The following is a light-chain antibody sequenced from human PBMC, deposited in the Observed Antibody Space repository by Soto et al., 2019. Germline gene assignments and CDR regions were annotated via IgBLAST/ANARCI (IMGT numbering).Light chain of an antibody. J-gene: IGKJ1*01. CDR3: QQHGSSSWT. CDR1: QSVSSSY. Sequence: EIVLTQSPGTLSLSPGERATLSCRASQSVSSSYLAWYQQKPGQPPRLVMYATSSRATGIPARFSGSGSGTDFTLTSSRREPEDVAVYYCQQHGSSSWTFGQGTNVDIK. CDR2: ATS. V-gene: IGKV3-20*01.